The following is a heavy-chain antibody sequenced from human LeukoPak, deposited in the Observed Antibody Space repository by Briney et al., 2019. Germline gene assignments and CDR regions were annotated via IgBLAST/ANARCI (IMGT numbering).Heavy chain of an antibody. J-gene: IGHJ4*02. Sequence: ASVKVSCKASGYTFTSYGISWVRQAPGQGLEWMGWISAYNGNTNYAQKLQGRVTMTTDTSTSTAYMELRSLRSDDTAVYYCARVRPYSSSWIVSYFDYWGQGTLVTVSP. CDR1: GYTFTSYG. V-gene: IGHV1-18*01. CDR2: ISAYNGNT. CDR3: ARVRPYSSSWIVSYFDY. D-gene: IGHD6-13*01.